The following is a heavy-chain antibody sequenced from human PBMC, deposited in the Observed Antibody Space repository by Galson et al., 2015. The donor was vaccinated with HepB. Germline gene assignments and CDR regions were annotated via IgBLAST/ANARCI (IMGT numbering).Heavy chain of an antibody. V-gene: IGHV3-48*01. J-gene: IGHJ4*02. CDR1: GFTFSSYS. Sequence: SLRLSCAASGFTFSSYSMNWVRQAPGKGLEWVSYISSSSSTIYYADSVKGRFTISRDNAKNSLYLQMNSLRAEDTAVYYCARDLREGGWGSIGDYWGQGTLVTVSS. CDR2: ISSSSSTI. D-gene: IGHD3-16*01. CDR3: ARDLREGGWGSIGDY.